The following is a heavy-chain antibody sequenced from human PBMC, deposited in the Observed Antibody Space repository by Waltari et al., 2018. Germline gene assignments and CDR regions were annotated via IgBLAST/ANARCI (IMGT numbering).Heavy chain of an antibody. D-gene: IGHD3-22*01. CDR1: GFTVSSNY. J-gene: IGHJ4*02. Sequence: EVQLVESGGGLIQPGGSLRLSCAASGFTVSSNYLSWVRQAPGKGLEWVSVIYSGGSTYDADSVKGRFTISRDNSKNTRYLQMNSLRAEDTAVYYCARGTMIDPLRVYWGQGTLVTVSS. CDR2: IYSGGST. CDR3: ARGTMIDPLRVY. V-gene: IGHV3-53*01.